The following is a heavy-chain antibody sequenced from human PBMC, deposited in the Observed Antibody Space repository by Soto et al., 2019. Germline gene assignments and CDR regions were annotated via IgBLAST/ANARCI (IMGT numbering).Heavy chain of an antibody. CDR2: SDYSGTA. Sequence: QLQLQESGPGLVKPWETLSLTCTVSYGSISVSNVFWGWVRQPPGKGLGWIGNSDYSGTAYFNPSLGARVTFPVDTSKNQFSLTLYSVTAADTAVYYCARTTGRHLDFWGQGILVTVSS. CDR1: YGSISVSNVF. J-gene: IGHJ4*02. D-gene: IGHD4-4*01. CDR3: ARTTGRHLDF. V-gene: IGHV4-39*01.